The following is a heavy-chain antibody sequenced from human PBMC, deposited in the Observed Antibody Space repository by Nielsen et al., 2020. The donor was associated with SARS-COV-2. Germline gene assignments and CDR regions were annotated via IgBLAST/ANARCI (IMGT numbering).Heavy chain of an antibody. Sequence: GSLRLSCAASGFTFSSYAMHWVRQAPGKGLEWVAVISYDGSNKYYADSVKGRFTISRDNFKNTLYLQMNSLRAEDTAVYYCARGSVVMVRGYYYYGMDVWGQGTTVTVSS. CDR1: GFTFSSYA. CDR3: ARGSVVMVRGYYYYGMDV. D-gene: IGHD3-22*01. J-gene: IGHJ6*02. CDR2: ISYDGSNK. V-gene: IGHV3-30*04.